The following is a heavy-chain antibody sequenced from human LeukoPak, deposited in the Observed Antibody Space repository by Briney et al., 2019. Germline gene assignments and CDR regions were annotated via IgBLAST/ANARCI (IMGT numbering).Heavy chain of an antibody. CDR1: GFTLRSYA. V-gene: IGHV3-30-3*01. D-gene: IGHD6-19*01. Sequence: GGSLRLPCGASGFTLRSYAMQGVGQAPGKGREGVALISLDGSKKYYAHSVKGRFTISRDNSKNPLYLQMNSLRAEDTAVYYCARVGAVAGNYYYGMDVWGQGATVTVSS. CDR2: ISLDGSKK. CDR3: ARVGAVAGNYYYGMDV. J-gene: IGHJ6*02.